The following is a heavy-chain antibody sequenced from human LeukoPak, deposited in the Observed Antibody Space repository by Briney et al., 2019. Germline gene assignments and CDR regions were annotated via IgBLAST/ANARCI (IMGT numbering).Heavy chain of an antibody. D-gene: IGHD3-10*01. CDR3: AREVRYYGSGSYYLYYSDY. CDR1: GYTFTSYY. V-gene: IGHV1-46*01. Sequence: ASVKVSCKASGYTFTSYYMHWVRQAPGQGLEWMGIINPSGGSTSYAQKFQGRVTMTRDTSTSTVYMELSSLRSEDTAVYYCAREVRYYGSGSYYLYYSDYWGQGTLVTVSS. J-gene: IGHJ4*02. CDR2: INPSGGST.